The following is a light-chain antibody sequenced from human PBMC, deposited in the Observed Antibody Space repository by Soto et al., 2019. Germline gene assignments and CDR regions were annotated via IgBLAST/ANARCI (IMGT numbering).Light chain of an antibody. CDR2: GAS. CDR3: QQYGSSPL. CDR1: QSVSSSY. V-gene: IGKV3-20*01. Sequence: ETVLTQSPGTLSLSPGERATLSCRASQSVSSSYLAWYRQKPGQAPRLLIYGASSRATGIPDRFSGSGSGTDFTLTISRLEPEDFAVYYCQQYGSSPLFGPGTKVDIK. J-gene: IGKJ3*01.